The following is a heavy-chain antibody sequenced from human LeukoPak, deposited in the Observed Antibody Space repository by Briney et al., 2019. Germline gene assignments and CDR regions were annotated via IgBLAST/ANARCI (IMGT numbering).Heavy chain of an antibody. J-gene: IGHJ6*02. CDR2: ISSRGDTI. CDR1: GFTFSIYN. D-gene: IGHD3-10*01. CDR3: VRDYFGSGSYYNAYYGMDV. V-gene: IGHV3-48*03. Sequence: GGSLRLSCAASGFTFSIYNINWVRQAPGKGLEWFSYISSRGDTIYYADSVRGRVTISRDNAKKSVSLQMNSLRAEDTAVYYCVRDYFGSGSYYNAYYGMDVWGQGTTVTVSS.